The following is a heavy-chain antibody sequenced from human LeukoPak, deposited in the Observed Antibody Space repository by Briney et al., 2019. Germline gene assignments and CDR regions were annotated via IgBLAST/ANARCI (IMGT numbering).Heavy chain of an antibody. J-gene: IGHJ4*02. Sequence: PGGSLRLSCAAPGLTFSSYAMSWVRQAPGKGLEWASAISGSGGSTYYADSVKGRFTISRDNSKNTLYLQMNSLRAEDTAVYYCAKTYGDYYQYYFDYWGQGTLVTVSS. CDR3: AKTYGDYYQYYFDY. CDR1: GLTFSSYA. V-gene: IGHV3-23*01. D-gene: IGHD4-17*01. CDR2: ISGSGGST.